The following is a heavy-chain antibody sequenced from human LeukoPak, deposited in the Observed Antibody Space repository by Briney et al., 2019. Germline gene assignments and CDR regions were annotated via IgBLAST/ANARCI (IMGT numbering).Heavy chain of an antibody. CDR3: ARDRGYGGNRPETFDI. CDR1: GFAFTTYS. J-gene: IGHJ3*02. D-gene: IGHD4-23*01. CDR2: INSDSSFI. V-gene: IGHV3-21*05. Sequence: GGSLRLSCAASGFAFTTYSINWVRQAPGKGLEWVSYINSDSSFISYADSVKGRFTVSRDNAKNSLYLQMNSLGAEDTAVYYCARDRGYGGNRPETFDIWGQGTMVTVSS.